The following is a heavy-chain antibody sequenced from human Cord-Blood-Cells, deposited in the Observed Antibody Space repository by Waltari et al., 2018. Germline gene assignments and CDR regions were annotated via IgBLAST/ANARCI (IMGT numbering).Heavy chain of an antibody. CDR3: VPGGAFDI. J-gene: IGHJ3*02. V-gene: IGHV3-33*08. CDR1: GFHFSSYG. Sequence: QVQLVESGGGVVQPGRSLRLACAASGFHFSSYGMHWVRQAPGKGLEWVAVIWYDGSNKYYADSVKGRFTISRDNSKNTLYLQMNSLRAEDTAMYYCVPGGAFDIWGQGTMVTVSS. CDR2: IWYDGSNK. D-gene: IGHD3-10*01.